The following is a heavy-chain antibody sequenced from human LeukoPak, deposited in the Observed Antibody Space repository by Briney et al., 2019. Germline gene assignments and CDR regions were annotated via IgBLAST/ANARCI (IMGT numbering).Heavy chain of an antibody. J-gene: IGHJ4*02. Sequence: GGSLRLSCAASGFTFSSYEMNWVRQAPGKGLEWVSYISSSGSTIYYADSVKGRFTISRDNAKKSLYLQMNSLRAEDTAVYYCARDTLPPFDYWGQGTLVTVSS. CDR2: ISSSGSTI. D-gene: IGHD2-21*02. V-gene: IGHV3-48*03. CDR1: GFTFSSYE. CDR3: ARDTLPPFDY.